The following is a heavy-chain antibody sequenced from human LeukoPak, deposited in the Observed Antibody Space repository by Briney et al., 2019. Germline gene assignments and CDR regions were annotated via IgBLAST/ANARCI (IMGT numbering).Heavy chain of an antibody. D-gene: IGHD6-13*01. Sequence: HAGGSLRLSCAASGFTFSSYAMSWVRQAPGKGLEWVSAISGGGGSTYYADSVKGRFTISRDNSKNTLYLQMNSLRAEDTAVYYCAKDPLAAAGWFDPWGQGTLVTVSS. CDR1: GFTFSSYA. V-gene: IGHV3-23*01. CDR2: ISGGGGST. J-gene: IGHJ5*02. CDR3: AKDPLAAAGWFDP.